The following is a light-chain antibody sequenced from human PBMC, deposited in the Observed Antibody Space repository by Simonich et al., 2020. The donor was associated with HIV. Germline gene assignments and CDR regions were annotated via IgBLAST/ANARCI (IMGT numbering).Light chain of an antibody. CDR3: QQYDNLPLT. V-gene: IGKV1-33*01. J-gene: IGKJ4*01. CDR1: QDISNI. Sequence: DIHMTQSPSSLSASVGDRVTITCQAVQDISNILNWYQQKPGKAPKLLIYDASNWETGVPSRFSGSGSGTDFTLTISSLQPEDIETYYCQQYDNLPLTFGGGTKVEIK. CDR2: DAS.